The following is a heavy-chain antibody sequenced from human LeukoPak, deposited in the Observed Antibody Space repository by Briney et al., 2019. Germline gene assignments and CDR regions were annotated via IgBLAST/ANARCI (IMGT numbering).Heavy chain of an antibody. J-gene: IGHJ4*02. Sequence: SETLSLTCTVSGGSISSNYWSWTRQPPGKGLEWIGYIYYSGSTKYNPSLKSRVTISVDTSKNQFSLKLSSVTAADTAVYYCARSFPYYYDSSAYTDWGQGTLVTVSS. CDR3: ARSFPYYYDSSAYTD. V-gene: IGHV4-59*01. D-gene: IGHD3-22*01. CDR2: IYYSGST. CDR1: GGSISSNY.